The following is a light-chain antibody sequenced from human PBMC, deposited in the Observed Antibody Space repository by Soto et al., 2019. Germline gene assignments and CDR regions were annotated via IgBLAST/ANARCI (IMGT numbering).Light chain of an antibody. Sequence: DIHVTQSPSSLPASLGDRVTITCRASENIKNYLIWYQQKPGKAPKLLIYGASTLKTGVPSRFSGSGSGTDFTFTISRLEPEDFAVYYCQQYGSSPQTFGQGTKVEIK. CDR2: GAS. J-gene: IGKJ2*01. V-gene: IGKV1-33*01. CDR3: QQYGSSPQT. CDR1: ENIKNY.